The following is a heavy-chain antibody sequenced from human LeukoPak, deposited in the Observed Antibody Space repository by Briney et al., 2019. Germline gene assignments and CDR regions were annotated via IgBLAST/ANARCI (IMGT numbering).Heavy chain of an antibody. CDR2: IIPIFGTA. D-gene: IGHD3-9*01. V-gene: IGHV1-69*05. J-gene: IGHJ6*03. CDR1: GGTFSSYA. CDR3: ARAGRYFDWLPSPYYYYYYMDV. Sequence: SVKVSCKASGGTFSSYAISWVRQAPGQGLEWMGRIIPIFGTANYAQKFQGRVTITTDESTSTAYMELSSLRSEDTAVYYCARAGRYFDWLPSPYYYYYYMDVWGKGTTVTVSS.